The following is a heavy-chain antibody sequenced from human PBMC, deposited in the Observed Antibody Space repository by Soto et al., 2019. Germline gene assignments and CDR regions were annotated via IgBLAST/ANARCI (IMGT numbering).Heavy chain of an antibody. CDR2: IDWDDDK. CDR1: GFSLSTSGMC. D-gene: IGHD2-15*01. Sequence: EDGPPLVNPTQTLTLTCTFSGFSLSTSGMCVSWIRQPPGKALEWLALIDWDDDKYYSTSLKTRLTISKDTSKNQVVLTMTNMDPVDTATYYCARRSGGRCYRDYFDDWGQGTLVTV. J-gene: IGHJ4*02. V-gene: IGHV2-70*01. CDR3: ARRSGGRCYRDYFDD.